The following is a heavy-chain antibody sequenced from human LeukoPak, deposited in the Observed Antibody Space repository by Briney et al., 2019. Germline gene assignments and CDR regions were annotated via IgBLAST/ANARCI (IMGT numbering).Heavy chain of an antibody. CDR1: GFTFSRYA. Sequence: GSLRLSCAASGFTFSRYAMSWVRQPPGKGLEWIGEINHSGSTNYNPSLKSRVTISVDTSKNQFSLKLSSVTAADTAVYYCARGRYNWKYWGQGTLVTVSS. CDR3: ARGRYNWKY. V-gene: IGHV4-34*01. J-gene: IGHJ4*02. D-gene: IGHD1-1*01. CDR2: INHSGST.